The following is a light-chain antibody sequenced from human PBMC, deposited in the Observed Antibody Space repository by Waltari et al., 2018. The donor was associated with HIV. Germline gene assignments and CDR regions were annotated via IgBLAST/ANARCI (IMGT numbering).Light chain of an antibody. CDR2: EVN. Sequence: PGQSLTISCVCVYDYASWYQQHPGKAPKLMIFEVNYRPSGVSNRFSGSKSGNTASLTISGLQADDVADYYCSSYGSTVTSYVFGTGTRVNVL. V-gene: IGLV2-14*01. CDR1: CVYDY. J-gene: IGLJ1*01. CDR3: SSYGSTVTSYV.